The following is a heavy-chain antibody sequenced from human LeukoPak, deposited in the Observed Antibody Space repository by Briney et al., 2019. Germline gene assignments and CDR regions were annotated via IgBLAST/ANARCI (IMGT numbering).Heavy chain of an antibody. J-gene: IGHJ4*02. D-gene: IGHD2-15*01. CDR3: AKDHPSDGWPTFEY. V-gene: IGHV3-23*01. CDR2: ITNNGGQT. Sequence: GGSLRLSCAATGFSVSRRAMSWVRQAPGKGLEWLASITNNGGQTYYAASVKGRFSISRDESQNTVYLAMSSLGVEDTAVYYCAKDHPSDGWPTFEYWGQGVLVTVSS. CDR1: GFSVSRRA.